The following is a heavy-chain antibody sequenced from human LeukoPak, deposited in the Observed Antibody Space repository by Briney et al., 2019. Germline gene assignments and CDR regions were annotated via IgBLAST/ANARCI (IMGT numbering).Heavy chain of an antibody. V-gene: IGHV4-39*01. J-gene: IGHJ4*02. CDR1: SGSISSSSYY. CDR3: ARVDTAMVGYYFDY. CDR2: IYYSGST. D-gene: IGHD5-18*01. Sequence: PSETLSLTCTVSSGSISSSSYYWGWIRQPPGKGLEWIGSIYYSGSTYYNPSLKSRVTISVDTSKNQFSLNLSSVTAADTAVYYCARVDTAMVGYYFDYWGQGTLVTVSS.